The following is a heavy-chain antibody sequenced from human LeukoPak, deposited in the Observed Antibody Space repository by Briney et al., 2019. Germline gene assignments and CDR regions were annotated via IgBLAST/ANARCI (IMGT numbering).Heavy chain of an antibody. CDR3: AKDQGYTYGHSFDY. D-gene: IGHD5-18*01. Sequence: GGSLRLSCAASGFTFGSYGMHWVRQAPGKGLEWLALISYDGSKEYYGDSVKGRFTISRDNSKNTLYLQMNSLRAEDTAVYYCAKDQGYTYGHSFDYWGQGTLVTVSS. CDR1: GFTFGSYG. J-gene: IGHJ4*02. V-gene: IGHV3-30*18. CDR2: ISYDGSKE.